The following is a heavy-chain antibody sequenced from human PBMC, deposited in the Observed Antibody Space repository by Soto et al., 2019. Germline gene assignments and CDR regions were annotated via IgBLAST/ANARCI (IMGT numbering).Heavy chain of an antibody. V-gene: IGHV1-69*13. J-gene: IGHJ4*02. CDR1: WRTLSSYA. CDR2: IIPIFGTA. CDR3: ARVGHYYDSSGFDY. Sequence: GASEKIFCKASWRTLSSYAISWVRQAPGQGLEWMGGIIPIFGTANYAQKFQGRVTITAAESTSTAYIELSSLRSEPTPVYSCARVGHYYDSSGFDYLGQGTLVTVSS. D-gene: IGHD3-22*01.